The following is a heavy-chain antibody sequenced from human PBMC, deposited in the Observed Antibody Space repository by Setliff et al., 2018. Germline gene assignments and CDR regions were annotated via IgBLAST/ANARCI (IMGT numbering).Heavy chain of an antibody. D-gene: IGHD2-21*02. Sequence: GGSLRLSCAASGFAFGDHYMSWIRQAPGKGLEWLAYIASNGYFTDYADAVRGRFVISRDNSQNSLHLQINGLRVEDTAEYYCAKGGGDWDNQHYVYDIWGQGTMVTVSS. CDR3: AKGGGDWDNQHYVYDI. V-gene: IGHV3-11*01. J-gene: IGHJ3*02. CDR1: GFAFGDHY. CDR2: IASNGYFT.